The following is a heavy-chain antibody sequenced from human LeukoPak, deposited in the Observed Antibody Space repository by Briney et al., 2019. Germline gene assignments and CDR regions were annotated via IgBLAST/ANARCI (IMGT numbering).Heavy chain of an antibody. CDR3: AKDIAGADTYYFDY. J-gene: IGHJ4*02. D-gene: IGHD1-26*01. V-gene: IGHV3-9*01. CDR1: GFTFDDYA. CDR2: ISWNSSSI. Sequence: LTLSCAASGFTFDDYAMHWVRQAPGKGLELVSGISWNSSSIGYADSVKGRFTISRDNAKNSLYLPMNGRRAEEPAFYYCAKDIAGADTYYFDYWGQGTLVTVSS.